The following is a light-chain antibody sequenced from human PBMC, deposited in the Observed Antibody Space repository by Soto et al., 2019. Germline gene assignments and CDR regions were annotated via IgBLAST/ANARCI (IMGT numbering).Light chain of an antibody. J-gene: IGKJ2*01. CDR1: QSVSNN. CDR2: GAS. Sequence: EIVMTQSPATLSVSPGERATLSWRASQSVSNNLAWYQQKPGQAPRLLIYGASTRATGIPTRFSGSGSGTEFSLTINSLQSEDFAVYFCQQYNNWPPYTFGQGTRLEIK. CDR3: QQYNNWPPYT. V-gene: IGKV3-15*01.